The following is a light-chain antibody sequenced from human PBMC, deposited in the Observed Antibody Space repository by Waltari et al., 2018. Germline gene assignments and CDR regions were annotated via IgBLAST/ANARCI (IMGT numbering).Light chain of an antibody. CDR1: QSVSSD. CDR2: GAS. Sequence: EIVMTQSPDTLSVSPGERATLSCRASQSVSSDLAWYQQKPGQAPRLLIYGASTRATGVPARFSGSGSGTEFTLTISSLQSEDFAVYYCHQTFSHPRPSFGQGTKVDI. V-gene: IGKV3D-15*01. CDR3: HQTFSHPRPS. J-gene: IGKJ2*01.